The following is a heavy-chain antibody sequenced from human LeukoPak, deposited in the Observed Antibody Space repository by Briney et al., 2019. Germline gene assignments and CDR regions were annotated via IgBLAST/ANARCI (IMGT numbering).Heavy chain of an antibody. Sequence: PGGSLRLSCTTSGFTFSSYGMHWVRQAPGKGLEWVAFIRYDGSNKYYADSVKGRFTISRDNSKNTLYLQMNSLRAEDTAVYYCARVKLSPMVRGPFDYWGQGTLVTVSS. CDR1: GFTFSSYG. CDR2: IRYDGSNK. V-gene: IGHV3-30*02. J-gene: IGHJ4*02. CDR3: ARVKLSPMVRGPFDY. D-gene: IGHD3-10*01.